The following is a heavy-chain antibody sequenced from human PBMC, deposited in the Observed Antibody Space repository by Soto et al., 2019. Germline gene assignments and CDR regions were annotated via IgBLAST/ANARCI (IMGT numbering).Heavy chain of an antibody. CDR2: ISDGGDLT. V-gene: IGHV3-23*01. D-gene: IGHD3-10*01. CDR3: ARRVIGSSRAFDI. CDR1: GFAFSSHP. J-gene: IGHJ3*02. Sequence: GGSLRLSCPASGFAFSSHPMSWVRQAPEKGLEWVAGISDGGDLTYNADSVRGRFTISRDNSRNTLYLQMNSLRAEDTAVYYCARRVIGSSRAFDIWGQGTMVTVSS.